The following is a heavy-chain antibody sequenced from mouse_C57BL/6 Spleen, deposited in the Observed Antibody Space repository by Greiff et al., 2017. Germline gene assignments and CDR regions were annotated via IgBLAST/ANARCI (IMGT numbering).Heavy chain of an antibody. CDR2: ISDGGSYT. V-gene: IGHV5-4*03. CDR1: GFTFSSYA. CDR3: ARGRTGTDY. Sequence: DVKLVESGGGLVKPGGSLKLSCAASGFTFSSYAMSWVRQTPEKRLEWVATISDGGSYTYYPDNVKGRFTISRDNAKNNLYLQMSHLKSEDTAMYYCARGRTGTDYWGQGTTLTVSS. J-gene: IGHJ2*01. D-gene: IGHD4-1*01.